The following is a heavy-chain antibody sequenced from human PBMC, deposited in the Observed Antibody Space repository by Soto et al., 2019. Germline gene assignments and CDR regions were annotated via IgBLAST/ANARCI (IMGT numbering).Heavy chain of an antibody. CDR1: GFSLSNARMG. CDR3: ARFRIAAAGLGTNFDY. J-gene: IGHJ4*02. V-gene: IGHV2-26*01. D-gene: IGHD6-13*01. Sequence: GSGPTLVNPTETLTLTCTVSGFSLSNARMGVSWIRQPPGKALEWLAHIFSNDEKSYSTSLKSRLTISKDTSKSQVVLTMTNMEPVDTATYYCARFRIAAAGLGTNFDYWGQGTLVTVSS. CDR2: IFSNDEK.